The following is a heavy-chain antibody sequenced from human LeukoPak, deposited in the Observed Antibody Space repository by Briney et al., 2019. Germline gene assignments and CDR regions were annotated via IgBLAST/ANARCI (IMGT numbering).Heavy chain of an antibody. CDR3: AKGSTYYGSGSDHDYFDY. V-gene: IGHV3-30*18. Sequence: GGSLRLSCAASGFTFSSYSMHWVRQAPGKGLEWVAVISYDGSNKYYADSVKGRFTISRDNSKNTLYLQMNSLRAEDTAVYYCAKGSTYYGSGSDHDYFDYWGQGTLVTVSS. CDR2: ISYDGSNK. CDR1: GFTFSSYS. J-gene: IGHJ4*02. D-gene: IGHD3-10*01.